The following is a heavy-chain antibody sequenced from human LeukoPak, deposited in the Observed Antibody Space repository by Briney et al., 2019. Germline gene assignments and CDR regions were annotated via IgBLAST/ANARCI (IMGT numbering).Heavy chain of an antibody. CDR2: ISSSDSTI. CDR3: ARRVVGATSVDYFDY. D-gene: IGHD1-26*01. CDR1: GFTFSSYE. V-gene: IGHV3-48*03. J-gene: IGHJ4*02. Sequence: GGSLRLSCAASGFTFSSYEMHWVRQAPGKGLEGVSYISSSDSTIYYADSVKGRFTISRDNSKNTLYLQMNSLRAEDTAVYYCARRVVGATSVDYFDYWGQGTLVTVSS.